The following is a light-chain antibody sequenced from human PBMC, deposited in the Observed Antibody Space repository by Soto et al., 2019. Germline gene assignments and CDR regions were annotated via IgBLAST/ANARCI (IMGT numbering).Light chain of an antibody. V-gene: IGLV3-21*02. CDR1: NIDTKS. CDR3: QVWDIITYHVV. J-gene: IGLJ2*01. CDR2: DDT. Sequence: SYELTQPPSVSVAPGQTAKFTCAGDNIDTKSMHWYQQRPGQAPVLVVHDDTDRAAGIPERFSGSKSGGTATLTISRVEAGDEADYYCQVWDIITYHVVFGGGTKLTVL.